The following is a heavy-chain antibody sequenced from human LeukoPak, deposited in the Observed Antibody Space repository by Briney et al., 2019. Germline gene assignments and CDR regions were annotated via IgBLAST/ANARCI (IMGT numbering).Heavy chain of an antibody. CDR2: INPSGGST. CDR1: GYTFTGYY. J-gene: IGHJ4*02. D-gene: IGHD1-26*01. Sequence: ASVKVSCKASGYTFTGYYMHWVRQAPGQGLEWMGIINPSGGSTSYTQKFQGRVTMTRDTSTSTVYMELSSLTSEDTAVYYCARVSSGSTFDYWGRGTLVTVSS. V-gene: IGHV1-46*01. CDR3: ARVSSGSTFDY.